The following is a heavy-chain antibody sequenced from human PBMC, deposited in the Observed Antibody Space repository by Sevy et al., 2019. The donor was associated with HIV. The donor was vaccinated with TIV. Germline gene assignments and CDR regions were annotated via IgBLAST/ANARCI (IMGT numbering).Heavy chain of an antibody. D-gene: IGHD3-10*01. J-gene: IGHJ4*02. V-gene: IGHV1-2*02. CDR2: INPNSGGT. Sequence: ASVKVSCKASGYTFTGYYMHWVRQAPGQGLEWMGWINPNSGGTNYAQKFQGRVTMTRDTSISTAYMELSRLRSDDTAVYYCARDPSTSKITMVWGLFDYWGQGTLVTVSS. CDR3: ARDPSTSKITMVWGLFDY. CDR1: GYTFTGYY.